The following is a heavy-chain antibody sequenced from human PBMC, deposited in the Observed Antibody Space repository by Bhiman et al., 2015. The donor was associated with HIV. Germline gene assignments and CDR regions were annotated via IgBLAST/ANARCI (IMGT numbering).Heavy chain of an antibody. J-gene: IGHJ4*02. Sequence: EVQLVESGGGLVQPGGSLRLSCAASGFTFSNYWMSWVRQAPGKGLEWVANIKQDGSEKYYGDSVKGRFTISRDNAENSLDLQMNSLRAEDTAVYYCARVSAYSSSWYGVYWGQGTLVTVSS. D-gene: IGHD6-13*01. CDR3: ARVSAYSSSWYGVY. V-gene: IGHV3-7*05. CDR1: GFTFSNYW. CDR2: IKQDGSEK.